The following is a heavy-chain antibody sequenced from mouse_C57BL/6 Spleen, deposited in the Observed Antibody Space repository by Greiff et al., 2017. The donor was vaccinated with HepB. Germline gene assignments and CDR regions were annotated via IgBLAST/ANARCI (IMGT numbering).Heavy chain of an antibody. Sequence: EVHLVESEGGLVQPGSSMKLSCTASGFTFSDYYMAWVRQVPEKGLEWVANINYDGSSTYYLDSLKSRFIISRDNAKNILYLQMSSLKSEDTATYYCARDAGSSYGFAYWGQGTLVTVSA. CDR2: INYDGSST. J-gene: IGHJ3*01. CDR3: ARDAGSSYGFAY. CDR1: GFTFSDYY. D-gene: IGHD1-1*01. V-gene: IGHV5-16*01.